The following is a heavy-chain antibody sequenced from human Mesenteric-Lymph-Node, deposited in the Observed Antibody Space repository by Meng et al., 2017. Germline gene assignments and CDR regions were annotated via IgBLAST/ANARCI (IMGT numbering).Heavy chain of an antibody. CDR2: INSDVRTT. CDR3: TGLSGPFDY. Sequence: EVQLVESGGGLVQPGGSLRLSCAASGFTISRHWMHWVRQAPGKGLVWVSRINSDVRTTNYADSVKGRFTISRDNAKNTLYLQMNSLRAEDTAVYFCTGLSGPFDYWGQGTLVTVSS. J-gene: IGHJ4*02. CDR1: GFTISRHW. V-gene: IGHV3-74*01. D-gene: IGHD6-19*01.